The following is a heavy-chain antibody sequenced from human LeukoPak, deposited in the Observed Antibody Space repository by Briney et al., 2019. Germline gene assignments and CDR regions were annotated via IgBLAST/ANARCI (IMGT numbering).Heavy chain of an antibody. Sequence: GGSLRLSCAASGFTFSSYPMSWVRQAPGKGLEWVSAIGGSTYYADSVKGRFTISRDNSKNTLYLQMNSLRAEDTAVYYCAKSDYGSPPPSQRTFDYWGPGTLVTVSS. CDR3: AKSDYGSPPPSQRTFDY. CDR2: IGGST. J-gene: IGHJ4*02. D-gene: IGHD4/OR15-4a*01. V-gene: IGHV3-23*01. CDR1: GFTFSSYP.